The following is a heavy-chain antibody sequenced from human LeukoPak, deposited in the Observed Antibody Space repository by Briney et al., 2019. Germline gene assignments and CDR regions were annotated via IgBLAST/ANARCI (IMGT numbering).Heavy chain of an antibody. CDR3: TRLPTRSIVGAYDAFDI. V-gene: IGHV3-73*01. CDR2: IRSKANSYAT. D-gene: IGHD1-26*01. Sequence: GGSLRLSCAASGLTFSGSAMHWVRQASGKGLEWVGRIRSKANSYATAYAASVKGRFTISRDDSKNTAYLQMNSLKTEDTAVYYCTRLPTRSIVGAYDAFDIWGQGTMVTVSS. CDR1: GLTFSGSA. J-gene: IGHJ3*02.